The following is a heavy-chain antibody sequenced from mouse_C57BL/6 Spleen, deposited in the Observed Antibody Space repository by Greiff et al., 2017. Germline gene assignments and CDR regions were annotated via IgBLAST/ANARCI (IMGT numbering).Heavy chain of an antibody. CDR1: GYSFTDYN. V-gene: IGHV1-39*01. CDR3: ARTQLGHYAMDY. CDR2: INPNYGTT. J-gene: IGHJ4*01. D-gene: IGHD4-1*02. Sequence: VHVKQSGPELVKPGASVKISCKASGYSFTDYNMNWVKQSNGKSLEWIGVINPNYGTTSYNQKFKGKATLTVDQSSSTAYMQLNSLTSEDSAVYYCARTQLGHYAMDYWGQGTSVTVSS.